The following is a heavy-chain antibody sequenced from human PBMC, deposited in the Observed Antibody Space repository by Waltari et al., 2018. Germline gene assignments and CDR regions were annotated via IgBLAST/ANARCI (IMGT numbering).Heavy chain of an antibody. Sequence: QVQLVESGGGVVQPGRSLSLSCAASGFTFSSYAMHWVRQAPGKGLEWVAVISYDGSNKYYADSVKGRFTISRDNSKNTLYLQMNSLRAEDTAVYYCARDYDSSGYFDYWGQGTLVTVSS. J-gene: IGHJ4*02. CDR1: GFTFSSYA. D-gene: IGHD3-22*01. V-gene: IGHV3-30-3*01. CDR3: ARDYDSSGYFDY. CDR2: ISYDGSNK.